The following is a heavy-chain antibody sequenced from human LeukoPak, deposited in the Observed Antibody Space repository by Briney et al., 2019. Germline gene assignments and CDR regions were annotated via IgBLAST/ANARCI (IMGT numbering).Heavy chain of an antibody. Sequence: GGSLRLSCAASGFSFSSYGMHWVRQAPGKGLEWVAFIRYDGSNKYYADVVKGRFTISRDNSKNTLYVQMNSLRAEDTAVYYCAKEVYDFWSGYRDHYYMDVWGKGTTVTVSS. J-gene: IGHJ6*03. D-gene: IGHD3-3*01. V-gene: IGHV3-30*02. CDR1: GFSFSSYG. CDR3: AKEVYDFWSGYRDHYYMDV. CDR2: IRYDGSNK.